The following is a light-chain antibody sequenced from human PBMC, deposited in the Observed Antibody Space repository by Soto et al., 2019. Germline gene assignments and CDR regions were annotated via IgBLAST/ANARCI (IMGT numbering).Light chain of an antibody. V-gene: IGKV3-20*01. CDR1: QSVSNSY. Sequence: EVVLTQSPGTLSLSPGERATLSCRASQSVSNSYLAWYQQKPGQAPRLLIYGASSRATGIPDRFSGSGSGTDFTLTISRLEPEDPAVYYCQQYGSSPRTFGQGTKLEI. CDR2: GAS. CDR3: QQYGSSPRT. J-gene: IGKJ2*01.